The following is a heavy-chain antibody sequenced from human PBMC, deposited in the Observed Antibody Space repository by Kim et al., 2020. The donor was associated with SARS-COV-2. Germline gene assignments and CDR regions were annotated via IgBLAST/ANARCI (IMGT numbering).Heavy chain of an antibody. J-gene: IGHJ3*02. CDR2: T. CDR3: ARVSDTDAFDI. V-gene: IGHV4-59*01. Sequence: TNYNPSLKSRVTIAVDTSKNQFSLKLSSVTAADTPVYYCARVSDTDAFDIWGQGTMVTVSS.